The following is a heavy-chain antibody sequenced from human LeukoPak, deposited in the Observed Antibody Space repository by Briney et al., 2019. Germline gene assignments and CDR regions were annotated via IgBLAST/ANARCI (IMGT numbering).Heavy chain of an antibody. CDR1: GGSISSYY. Sequence: SETLSLTCTVSGGSISSYYWSWIRQPPGKGLEWIGYIYYSGSTNYNPSLKSRVTISADTSKNQFSLKLSSVTAADTAVYYCAGGGRLRRANWFDPWGQGTLVTVSS. J-gene: IGHJ5*02. V-gene: IGHV4-59*01. CDR2: IYYSGST. D-gene: IGHD3-16*01. CDR3: AGGGRLRRANWFDP.